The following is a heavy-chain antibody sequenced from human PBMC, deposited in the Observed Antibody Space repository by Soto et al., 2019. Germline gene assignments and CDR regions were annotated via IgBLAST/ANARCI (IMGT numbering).Heavy chain of an antibody. V-gene: IGHV4-30-4*01. Sequence: QVQLQESGPGLVKPSQTLSLTCTVSGGSISSGDYYWSWIRQPPGKGLEWIGYIYYSGSTYYNQSNECRVSLHVETSKNQFSLQLSSVTAADTAVYYCARGASSSWSGDVGGQGPTVTVSS. CDR3: ARGASSSWSGDV. J-gene: IGHJ6*02. CDR2: IYYSGST. CDR1: GGSISSGDYY. D-gene: IGHD6-13*01.